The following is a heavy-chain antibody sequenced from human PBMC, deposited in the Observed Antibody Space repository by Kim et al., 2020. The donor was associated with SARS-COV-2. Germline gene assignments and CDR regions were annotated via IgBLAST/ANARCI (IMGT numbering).Heavy chain of an antibody. Sequence: STNYNPSLKRRVHLSGDTSKNQFSLQLSSVTAADTAVYYCARTSGYYFDYWGQGTLVTVSS. V-gene: IGHV4-4*07. J-gene: IGHJ4*02. CDR3: ARTSGYYFDY. D-gene: IGHD3-22*01. CDR2: ST.